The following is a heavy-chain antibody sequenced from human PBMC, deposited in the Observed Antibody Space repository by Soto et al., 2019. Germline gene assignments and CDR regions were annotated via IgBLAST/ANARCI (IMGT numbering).Heavy chain of an antibody. Sequence: SETLSLTCAVYGGSFSGYYWSWIRQPPGKGLEWIGEINHSGSTNYNPSLKSRVTISVDTSKNQFSLKLSSVTAADTSVYYGTRHYYDSGVDDWGQGTLVTVAS. CDR2: INHSGST. CDR1: GGSFSGYY. CDR3: TRHYYDSGVDD. D-gene: IGHD3-22*01. J-gene: IGHJ4*02. V-gene: IGHV4-34*01.